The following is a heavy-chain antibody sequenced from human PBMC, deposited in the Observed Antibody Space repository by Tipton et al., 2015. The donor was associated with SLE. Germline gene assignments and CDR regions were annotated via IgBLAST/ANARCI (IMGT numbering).Heavy chain of an antibody. CDR2: ISGSGGST. CDR1: GFPFSTFA. D-gene: IGHD3-22*01. J-gene: IGHJ4*02. V-gene: IGHV3-23*01. Sequence: SLRLSCAASGFPFSTFAMSWVRQAPGKGLEWVSTISGSGGSTYYADSVKGRFTISRDNSKNTLYLQMNSLRAEDTAVYYCAKVRYYYDSSGRFNYWGQGTLVTVSS. CDR3: AKVRYYYDSSGRFNY.